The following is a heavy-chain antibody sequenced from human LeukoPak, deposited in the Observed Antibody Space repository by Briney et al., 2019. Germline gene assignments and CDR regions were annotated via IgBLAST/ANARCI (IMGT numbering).Heavy chain of an antibody. D-gene: IGHD3-9*01. CDR2: ISGSGGST. Sequence: GGSLRLSCAASGFTFSSYAMSWVRQAPGKGLEWVSAISGSGGSTYYADSVKGRFTISRDNSKNTLYLQMNSLRAEDTAVYYCANARMLTGYPYWGQGTLVTVSS. V-gene: IGHV3-23*01. CDR3: ANARMLTGYPY. CDR1: GFTFSSYA. J-gene: IGHJ4*02.